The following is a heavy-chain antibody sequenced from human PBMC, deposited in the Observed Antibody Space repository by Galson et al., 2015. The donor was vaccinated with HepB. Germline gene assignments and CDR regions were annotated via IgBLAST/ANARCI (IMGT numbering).Heavy chain of an antibody. D-gene: IGHD5-12*01. CDR3: AKDLGGYESGRPGGGVYYYGMDV. V-gene: IGHV3-30*18. CDR2: MSYDGSNK. Sequence: LRLSCAASGFSFSRYGMHWVRQAPGRGLEWVAVMSYDGSNKFYADSVKGRFTISGDTSKNALYLQMNSLRAEDTAVYFCAKDLGGYESGRPGGGVYYYGMDVWGQGTTVIVSS. CDR1: GFSFSRYG. J-gene: IGHJ6*02.